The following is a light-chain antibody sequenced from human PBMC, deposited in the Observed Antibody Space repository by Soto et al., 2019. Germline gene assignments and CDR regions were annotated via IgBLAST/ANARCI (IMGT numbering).Light chain of an antibody. J-gene: IGLJ2*01. CDR2: DDS. Sequence: SYELTQPPSVSVAPGQTARITCGGNNIGSKSVHWYQQKPGQAPVLVVYDDSDRPSGIPERFSGSNSGNTASLTISGLQAEDEADYYCCSYTTTNTVVFGGGTKLTVL. CDR3: CSYTTTNTVV. V-gene: IGLV3-21*02. CDR1: NIGSKS.